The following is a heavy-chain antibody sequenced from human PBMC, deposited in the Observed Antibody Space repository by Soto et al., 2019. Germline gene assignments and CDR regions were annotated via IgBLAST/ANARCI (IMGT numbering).Heavy chain of an antibody. V-gene: IGHV5-51*01. CDR2: IYPDDSDT. J-gene: IGHJ6*02. D-gene: IGHD1-1*01. Sequence: ESLKISCTGPRNDFNIYWIGWVRQMPGKGLEWMGIIYPDDSDTRFNPSFQGQVTISADKSISTAYLQWSSLKASDTAMYYCARGVDAGVDVWGQGSTVTVSS. CDR3: ARGVDAGVDV. CDR1: RNDFNIYW.